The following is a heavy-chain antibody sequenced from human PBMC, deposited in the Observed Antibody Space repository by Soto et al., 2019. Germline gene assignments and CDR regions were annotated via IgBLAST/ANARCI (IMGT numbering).Heavy chain of an antibody. Sequence: ASVKVSCKVSGYTLTELSMHWVRQAPGKGLEWMGGFDPEDGETSYAQKFQGRVTMTEDTSTDTAYIELSSLRSEDTAVYYCATAACERLAIFGVVIPRGRRFDCWG. J-gene: IGHJ4*01. CDR3: ATAACERLAIFGVVIPRGRRFDC. D-gene: IGHD3-3*01. V-gene: IGHV1-24*01. CDR2: FDPEDGET. CDR1: GYTLTELS.